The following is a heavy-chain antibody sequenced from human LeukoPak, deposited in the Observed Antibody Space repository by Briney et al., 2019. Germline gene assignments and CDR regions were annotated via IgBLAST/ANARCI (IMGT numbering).Heavy chain of an antibody. D-gene: IGHD2-15*01. CDR3: ARRPSGYCSGGSCYPVYYYYGMDV. Sequence: GGSLRLSCAASGFTFSSYSMNWVRQAPGKGLEWVSSISSSSSYIYYADSVKGRFTISRDNAKNSLYLQMNSLRAEDTAVYYCARRPSGYCSGGSCYPVYYYYGMDVRGKGTTVTVSS. CDR2: ISSSSSYI. CDR1: GFTFSSYS. V-gene: IGHV3-21*01. J-gene: IGHJ6*04.